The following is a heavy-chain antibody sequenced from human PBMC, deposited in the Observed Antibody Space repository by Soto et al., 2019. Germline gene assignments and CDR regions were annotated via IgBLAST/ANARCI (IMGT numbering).Heavy chain of an antibody. CDR2: INPNSGGT. Sequence: ASVKVSCKASGYTFTGYYMHWVRQAPGQGLEWMGWINPNSGGTNYAQKFQGWVTMTRDTSISTAYMELSRLRSDDTAVYYCAREVIAAALVSFADYGMDVWGQGTTVTVSS. CDR3: AREVIAAALVSFADYGMDV. CDR1: GYTFTGYY. D-gene: IGHD6-13*01. V-gene: IGHV1-2*04. J-gene: IGHJ6*02.